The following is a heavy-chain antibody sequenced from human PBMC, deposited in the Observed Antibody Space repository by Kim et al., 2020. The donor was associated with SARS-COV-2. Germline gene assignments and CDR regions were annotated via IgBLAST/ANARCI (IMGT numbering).Heavy chain of an antibody. CDR3: ARGAAAGKGQLYYYGMDV. V-gene: IGHV1-18*01. CDR1: GYTFTSYG. CDR2: ISAYNGNT. D-gene: IGHD6-13*01. J-gene: IGHJ6*02. Sequence: ASVKVSCKASGYTFTSYGISWVRQAPGQGLEWMGWISAYNGNTNYAQKLQGRVTMTTDTSTSTAYMELRSLRSDDTAVYYCARGAAAGKGQLYYYGMDVWGQGTTVTVSS.